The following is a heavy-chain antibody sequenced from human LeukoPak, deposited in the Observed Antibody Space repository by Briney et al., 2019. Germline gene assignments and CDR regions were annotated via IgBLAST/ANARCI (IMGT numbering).Heavy chain of an antibody. CDR1: GGSISSYY. Sequence: SDTLSLTCTFLGGSISSYYWSWIRQPPGKGLEWIGYIYYSGSTNYNPSLKSRVTISVDTSKNQFSLKLSSVTAADTAVYYCARDRDYGDQDWYFDLWGRGTLVTVSS. J-gene: IGHJ2*01. CDR3: ARDRDYGDQDWYFDL. V-gene: IGHV4-59*01. D-gene: IGHD4-17*01. CDR2: IYYSGST.